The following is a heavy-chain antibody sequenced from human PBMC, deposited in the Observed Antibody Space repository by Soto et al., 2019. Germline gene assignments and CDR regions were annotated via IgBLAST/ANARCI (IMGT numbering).Heavy chain of an antibody. Sequence: ASVKVSCKASGYTFTSYGISWVRQAPGQGLEWMGWISAYNGNTNYAQKLQGRVTMTTDTSTSTAYMELRSLRSDDTAVYYCARGGAMVKARFGSGSFRHNWFDPWGQGILVPVSS. CDR2: ISAYNGNT. CDR3: ARGGAMVKARFGSGSFRHNWFDP. J-gene: IGHJ5*02. D-gene: IGHD3-10*01. V-gene: IGHV1-18*01. CDR1: GYTFTSYG.